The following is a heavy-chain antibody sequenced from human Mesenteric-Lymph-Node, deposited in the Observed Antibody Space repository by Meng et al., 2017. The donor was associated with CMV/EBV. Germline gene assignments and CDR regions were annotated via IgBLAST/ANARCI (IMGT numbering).Heavy chain of an antibody. V-gene: IGHV3-30-3*01. CDR3: ARDPEGFDI. CDR1: GFTFSSYV. Sequence: GESLKISCAASGFTFSSYVMHWVRQAPGKGPEWVAVTSYEGINKYYADSVKGRFTIYRDNSKNTLYLQMNSLRAEDTAVYYCARDPEGFDIWGQGTMVTVSS. CDR2: TSYEGINK. J-gene: IGHJ3*02.